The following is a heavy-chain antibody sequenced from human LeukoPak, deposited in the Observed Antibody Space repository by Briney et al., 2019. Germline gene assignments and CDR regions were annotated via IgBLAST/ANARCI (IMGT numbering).Heavy chain of an antibody. CDR1: GFTFSSYA. Sequence: GGSLRLSCAASGFTFSSYAMSWVRQAPGKGLEWVSAISGSGGSTYYADSVKGRFTISRGNSKNTLYLQMNSLRAEDTAVYYCARDSSSWYPHFDYWGQGTLVTVSS. V-gene: IGHV3-23*01. J-gene: IGHJ4*02. CDR2: ISGSGGST. CDR3: ARDSSSWYPHFDY. D-gene: IGHD6-13*01.